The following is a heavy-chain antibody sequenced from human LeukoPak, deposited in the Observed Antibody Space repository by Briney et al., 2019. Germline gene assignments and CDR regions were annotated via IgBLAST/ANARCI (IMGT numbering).Heavy chain of an antibody. CDR3: AKDLNYDILTGLDY. J-gene: IGHJ4*02. CDR1: GYTFTGYY. CDR2: INPNSGGT. Sequence: GASVKVSCKASGYTFTGYYMHWVRQAPGQGLEWMGWINPNSGGTNYAQKFQGWVTMTRDTSISTAYMELSRLRSEDTAVYYCAKDLNYDILTGLDYWGQGTLVTVSS. V-gene: IGHV1-2*04. D-gene: IGHD3-9*01.